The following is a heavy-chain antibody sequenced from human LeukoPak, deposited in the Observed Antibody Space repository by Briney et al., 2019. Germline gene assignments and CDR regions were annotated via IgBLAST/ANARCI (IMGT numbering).Heavy chain of an antibody. J-gene: IGHJ6*02. CDR1: GGSFSGYY. V-gene: IGHV4-34*01. Sequence: SETLSLTCAVYGGSFSGYYWSWIRQPPGKGLEWLGEINHSGSTNYNPSLKSRVTISVDTSKNQFSLKLSSVTAADTAVYYCARGPYGDYAFLNYYYGMDVWGQGTTVTVSS. CDR2: INHSGST. CDR3: ARGPYGDYAFLNYYYGMDV. D-gene: IGHD4-17*01.